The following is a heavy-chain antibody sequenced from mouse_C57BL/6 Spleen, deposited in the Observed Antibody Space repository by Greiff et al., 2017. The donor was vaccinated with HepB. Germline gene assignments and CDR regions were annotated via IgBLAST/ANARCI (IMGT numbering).Heavy chain of an antibody. J-gene: IGHJ2*01. V-gene: IGHV2-9-1*01. CDR3: ARNEGLGMYYFDY. CDR2: IWTGGGT. D-gene: IGHD4-1*01. CDR1: GFSLTSYA. Sequence: VQLQQSGPGLVAPSQSLSITCTVSGFSLTSYAISWVRQPPGKGLEWLGVIWTGGGTNYNSALKSRLSISKDNSKSQVFLKMNSLQTDDTARYYCARNEGLGMYYFDYWGQGTTLTVSS.